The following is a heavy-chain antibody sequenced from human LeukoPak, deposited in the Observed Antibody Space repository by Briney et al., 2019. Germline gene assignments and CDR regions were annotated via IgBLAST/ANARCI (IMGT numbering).Heavy chain of an antibody. J-gene: IGHJ5*02. Sequence: SVKVSCRASGGTFSSYAISWVRQAPGQGLEWMGRIIPILGIANYAQKFQGRVTTTADKSTSTAYMELGSLRSEDTAVYYCARVTEARPFGELLPITWGQGTLVTVSS. V-gene: IGHV1-69*04. CDR1: GGTFSSYA. CDR3: ARVTEARPFGELLPIT. D-gene: IGHD3-10*01. CDR2: IIPILGIA.